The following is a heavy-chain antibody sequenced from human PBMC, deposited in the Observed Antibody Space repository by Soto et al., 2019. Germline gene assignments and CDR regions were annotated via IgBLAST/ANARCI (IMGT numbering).Heavy chain of an antibody. D-gene: IGHD3-10*01. J-gene: IGHJ4*02. CDR1: GGSISSYY. CDR3: ARELFGDYDY. CDR2: IYYSGST. Sequence: SETLSLTCTVSGGSISSYYWSWIRQPPGKGLEWIGYIYYSGSTNYNPSLKSRVTISVDTSKNQFSLKLSSVTAADTAVYYCARELFGDYDYWGQGTLVTVSS. V-gene: IGHV4-59*01.